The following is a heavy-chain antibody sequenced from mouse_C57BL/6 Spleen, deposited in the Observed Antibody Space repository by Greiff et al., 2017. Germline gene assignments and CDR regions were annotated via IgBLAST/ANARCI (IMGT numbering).Heavy chain of an antibody. Sequence: EVKLQASGPGLVKPSQSLSLTCSVTGYSITSGYYWNCIRQFPGNKLEWMSYISYDGSNYYNPSLKNRIPITRDTAKNQFFLKLNSVNTEDTATYYCARENYYASSWFAYWGQGALVTVSA. CDR3: ARENYYASSWFAY. CDR1: GYSITSGYY. V-gene: IGHV3-6*01. J-gene: IGHJ3*01. CDR2: ISYDGSN. D-gene: IGHD1-1*01.